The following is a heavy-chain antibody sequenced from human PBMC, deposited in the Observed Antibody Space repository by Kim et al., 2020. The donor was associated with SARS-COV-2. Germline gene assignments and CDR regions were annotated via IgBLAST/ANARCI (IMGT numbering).Heavy chain of an antibody. CDR3: ARGPYYDILTGDYYYYYGMDV. D-gene: IGHD3-9*01. V-gene: IGHV1-18*04. Sequence: ASVKVSCKASGYTFTSYGISWVRQAPGQGLEWMGWISAYNGNTNYAQKLQGRVTMTTDTSTSTAYMELRSLRSDDTAVYYCARGPYYDILTGDYYYYYGMDVWGQGTTVTVSS. CDR1: GYTFTSYG. J-gene: IGHJ6*02. CDR2: ISAYNGNT.